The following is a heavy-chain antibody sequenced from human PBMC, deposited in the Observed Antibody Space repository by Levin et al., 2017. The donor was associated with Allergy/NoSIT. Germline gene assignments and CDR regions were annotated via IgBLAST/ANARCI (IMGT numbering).Heavy chain of an antibody. J-gene: IGHJ3*02. CDR1: GGSVSSGSYY. D-gene: IGHD5-18*01. Sequence: SETLSLTCTVSGGSVSSGSYYWSWIRQPPGKGLEWIGYIYYSGSTNYNPSLKSRVTISVDTSKNQFSLKLSSVTAADTAVYYCAREAAAGYSYGYGAFDSWGQGTMVTVSS. CDR3: AREAAAGYSYGYGAFDS. CDR2: IYYSGST. V-gene: IGHV4-61*01.